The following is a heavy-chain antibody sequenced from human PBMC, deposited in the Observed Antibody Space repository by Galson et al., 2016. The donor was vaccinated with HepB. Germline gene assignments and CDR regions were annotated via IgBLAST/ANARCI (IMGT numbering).Heavy chain of an antibody. CDR2: IYWDDDK. CDR1: GFSLSTSGEG. J-gene: IGHJ3*02. D-gene: IGHD3-10*01. CDR3: ARLHFYGSGSYYGVSAFDT. Sequence: PALVIPTQTLTLTCTFSGFSLSTSGEGVGWIRQPPGQALEWLALIYWDDDKRYSQLLKIRPTITKDTSKNQVVLTMTNMDPVDTATYYCARLHFYGSGSYYGVSAFDTWGQGTTVTVSS. V-gene: IGHV2-5*02.